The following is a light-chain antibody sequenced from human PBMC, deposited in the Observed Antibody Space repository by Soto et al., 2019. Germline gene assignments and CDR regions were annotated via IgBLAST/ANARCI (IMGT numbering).Light chain of an antibody. CDR3: QQYNGYPWT. CDR1: QSISSW. J-gene: IGKJ1*01. V-gene: IGKV1-5*03. CDR2: RAS. Sequence: DIQKTQSPSTLSASVGDRVIITCRASQSISSWLAWYQQKPGKAPNLLIYRASSLESGVPSRFSGSGSGTEFILTISSLQPDDFATYYCQQYNGYPWTFGQGTKVEIK.